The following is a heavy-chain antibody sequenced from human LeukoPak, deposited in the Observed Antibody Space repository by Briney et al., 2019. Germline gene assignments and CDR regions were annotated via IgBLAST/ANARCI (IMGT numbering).Heavy chain of an antibody. CDR1: GYTFTSYA. CDR3: ARGALYYYYYYMDV. CDR2: IIPIFGTA. V-gene: IGHV1-69*13. J-gene: IGHJ6*03. Sequence: SVKVSCKASGYTFTSYAISWVRQAPGQGLEWMGGIIPIFGTANYAQKFQGRVTITADESTSTAYMKLSSLRSEDTAVYYCARGALYYYYYYMDVWGKGTTVTVSS.